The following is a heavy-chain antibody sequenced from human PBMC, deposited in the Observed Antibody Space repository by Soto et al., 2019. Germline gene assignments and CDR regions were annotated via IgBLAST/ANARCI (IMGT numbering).Heavy chain of an antibody. CDR1: GFTFSSYS. J-gene: IGHJ4*02. V-gene: IGHV3-48*01. CDR2: ISSSISTM. Sequence: GGSLRLSCAASGFTFSSYSMNWVRQAPGKGLEWLSYISSSISTMHYADSVKGRFTISRDNAKNSLYLQMNSLRAEDTAVYYCARDHCSSTSCYSPWGQGTLVTVSS. CDR3: ARDHCSSTSCYSP. D-gene: IGHD2-2*01.